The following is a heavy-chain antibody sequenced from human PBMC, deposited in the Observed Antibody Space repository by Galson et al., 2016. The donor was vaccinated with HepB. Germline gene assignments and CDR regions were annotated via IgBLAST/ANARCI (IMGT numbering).Heavy chain of an antibody. CDR3: RYGMDV. J-gene: IGHJ6*02. Sequence: SLRLSCAASGFTFSNAWMSWVRQAPGKELEWVGRIKSKTDDGTTDYAAPVKGRFSISRDDSKNTLYLQMNSLKTEDTAVYYCRYGMDVWGQGTTVTVSS. CDR2: IKSKTDDGTT. V-gene: IGHV3-15*01. CDR1: GFTFSNAW.